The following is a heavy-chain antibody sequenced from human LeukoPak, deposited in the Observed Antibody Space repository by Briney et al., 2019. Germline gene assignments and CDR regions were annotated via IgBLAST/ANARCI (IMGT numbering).Heavy chain of an antibody. D-gene: IGHD5-24*01. Sequence: EASVKVSCKASGGTFISYAISWVRQAPGQGLEWMGGIIPVFGTANYAQKFQGRVTITTDESTSTAYMELSSLRSEDTAVYYCARARDGYNNYYYYYMDVWGKGTTVTVSS. CDR2: IIPVFGTA. V-gene: IGHV1-69*05. CDR3: ARARDGYNNYYYYYMDV. CDR1: GGTFISYA. J-gene: IGHJ6*03.